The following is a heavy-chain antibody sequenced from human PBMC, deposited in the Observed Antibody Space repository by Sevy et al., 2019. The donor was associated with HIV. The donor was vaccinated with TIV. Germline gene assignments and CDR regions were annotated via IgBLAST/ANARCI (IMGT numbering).Heavy chain of an antibody. CDR3: ARADLDSSTFFYYYGMDV. D-gene: IGHD6-13*01. V-gene: IGHV1-8*02. J-gene: IGHJ6*02. CDR1: GYTFSGYD. CDR2: MNPDSGRR. Sequence: ASVKVSCKASGYTFSGYDINWVRQATGQGLEWMGWMNPDSGRRGYAPKFQGRVTMTTDTSIDTAYIALRRLRSQDSAVYYCARADLDSSTFFYYYGMDVWGQGTTVTVSS.